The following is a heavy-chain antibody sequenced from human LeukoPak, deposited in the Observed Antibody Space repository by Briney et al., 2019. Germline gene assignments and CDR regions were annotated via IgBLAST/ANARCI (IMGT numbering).Heavy chain of an antibody. V-gene: IGHV4-59*08. CDR1: GGSINSYY. D-gene: IGHD6-6*01. Sequence: SETLSLTCTVSGGSINSYYWSWIRQPPGKGLEWIGYIYYSGSTNYNPSLKSQVTISVDTSKNQFSLKLSSVTAADTAVYYCARHPSGRPYFDYWGQGTLVTVSS. J-gene: IGHJ4*02. CDR2: IYYSGST. CDR3: ARHPSGRPYFDY.